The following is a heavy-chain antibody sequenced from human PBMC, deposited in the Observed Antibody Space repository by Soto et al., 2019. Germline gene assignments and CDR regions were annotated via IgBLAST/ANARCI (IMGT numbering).Heavy chain of an antibody. CDR3: ARLPQCTSTSCPRGGFDY. CDR1: GYSFTSYW. D-gene: IGHD2-2*01. Sequence: PGASLKISCKGSGYSFTSYWIGWLRQMPGKGLEWMGIIYPGDSDTRYSPSFQGQVTISADKSISTAYLQWSSLKASDTAVYYCARLPQCTSTSCPRGGFDYWAQGTMVTVSS. V-gene: IGHV5-51*01. CDR2: IYPGDSDT. J-gene: IGHJ4*02.